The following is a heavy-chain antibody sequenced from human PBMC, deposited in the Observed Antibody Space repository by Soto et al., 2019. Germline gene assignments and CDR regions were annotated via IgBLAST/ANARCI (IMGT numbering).Heavy chain of an antibody. CDR2: IWADGSQT. D-gene: IGHD1-1*01. Sequence: QVRLVESGGDVVQPGWSLRLSCEVSGLDFSTFGMHWVRQAPGKGLEWVAVIWADGSQTYYVDSVKGRFTVSRDNPKSTLYLQMTRLRVDDAAKYFCVSSHDMPIWGQGTLVTVSS. J-gene: IGHJ1*01. CDR3: VSSHDMPI. V-gene: IGHV3-33*03. CDR1: GLDFSTFG.